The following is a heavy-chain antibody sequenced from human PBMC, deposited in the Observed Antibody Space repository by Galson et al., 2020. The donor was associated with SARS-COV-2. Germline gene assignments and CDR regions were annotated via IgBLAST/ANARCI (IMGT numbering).Heavy chain of an antibody. V-gene: IGHV1-69*06. CDR1: GGTFSSYA. CDR2: IIPIFGTA. Sequence: SVKVSCKASGGTFSSYAISWVRQAPGQGLEWMGGIIPIFGTANYAQKFQGRVTITADKSTSTAYMELSSLRSKDTAVYYCASHYYDSSGYYIFDYWGQGTLVTVSS. CDR3: ASHYYDSSGYYIFDY. D-gene: IGHD3-22*01. J-gene: IGHJ4*02.